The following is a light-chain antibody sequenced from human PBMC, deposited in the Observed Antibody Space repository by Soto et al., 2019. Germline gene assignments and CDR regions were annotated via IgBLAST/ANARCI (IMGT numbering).Light chain of an antibody. J-gene: IGLJ1*01. V-gene: IGLV2-14*01. Sequence: QSVLSQPASVSWSPGQSITISCTGTSSDVGGYNYVSWYQQHPGKAPKLMIYEVRNRPSGISNRFSGSKSGNTASLTISGLQAEEEADYYCTSYTSSSHYVFGTGTKVTVL. CDR2: EVR. CDR3: TSYTSSSHYV. CDR1: SSDVGGYNY.